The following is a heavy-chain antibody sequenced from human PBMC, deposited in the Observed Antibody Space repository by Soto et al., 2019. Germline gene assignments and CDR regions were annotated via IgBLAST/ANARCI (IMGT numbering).Heavy chain of an antibody. V-gene: IGHV3-23*01. CDR2: ISVGGDRK. CDR3: SRWDGYGDY. Sequence: PGGSLRLSCAASGFSVSSYSMTWVRQAPGKGLEYVSGISVGGDRKFYADSVKGWFTVSRDNSKNILYLQMDSLRVDDTAIYYCSRWDGYGDYWGQGTLVTVSS. J-gene: IGHJ4*02. CDR1: GFSVSSYS. D-gene: IGHD3-16*01.